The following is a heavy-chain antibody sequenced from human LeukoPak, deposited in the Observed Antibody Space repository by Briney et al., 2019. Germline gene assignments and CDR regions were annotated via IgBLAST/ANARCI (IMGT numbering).Heavy chain of an antibody. CDR2: IYTSGTT. Sequence: SQTLSLTCTVSGGSISSGSYYWSWIRQPAGKGLEWIGRIYTSGTTNYNPSLKSRVTISVDTSKNQFSLKLSSVTAADTAVYYCARGAYRYRYYYDSSGYFDYWGQGTLVTVSS. V-gene: IGHV4-61*02. J-gene: IGHJ4*02. CDR3: ARGAYRYRYYYDSSGYFDY. D-gene: IGHD3-22*01. CDR1: GGSISSGSYY.